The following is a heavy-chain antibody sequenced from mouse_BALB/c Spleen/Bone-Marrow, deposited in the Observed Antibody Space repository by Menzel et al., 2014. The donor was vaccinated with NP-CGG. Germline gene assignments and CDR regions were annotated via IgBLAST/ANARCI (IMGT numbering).Heavy chain of an antibody. V-gene: IGHV1-9*01. CDR2: ILPGRGST. J-gene: IGHJ4*01. Sequence: VQRVESGAELMKPGASVKISRKATGYTFSSYWIEWVKQRPGHGLEWIGEILPGRGSTNYNEKFKGKATFTSDTSSNTAYIQLSSLTSEDTAVYYCARWDTTAMDYWGQGTSVTVSS. CDR1: GYTFSSYW. D-gene: IGHD1-1*01. CDR3: ARWDTTAMDY.